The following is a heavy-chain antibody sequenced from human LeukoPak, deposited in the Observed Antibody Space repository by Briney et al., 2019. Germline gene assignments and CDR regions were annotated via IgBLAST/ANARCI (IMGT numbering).Heavy chain of an antibody. CDR3: ARGRYYYDSSGYTHHYYYYYGMDV. CDR2: INAGNGNT. CDR1: GYTFTSYA. Sequence: ASVKVSCKASGYTFTSYAMHWVRQAPGQRLEWMGWINAGNGNTKYSQKFQGRVTITRDTSASTAYMELRSLRSDDTAVYYCARGRYYYDSSGYTHHYYYYYGMDVWGQGTTVTVSS. D-gene: IGHD3-22*01. V-gene: IGHV1-3*01. J-gene: IGHJ6*02.